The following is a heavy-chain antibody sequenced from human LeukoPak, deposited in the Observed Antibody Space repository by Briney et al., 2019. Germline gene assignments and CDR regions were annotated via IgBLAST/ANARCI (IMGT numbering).Heavy chain of an antibody. V-gene: IGHV4-34*01. J-gene: IGHJ4*02. CDR2: INHSGST. CDR3: ARGVRIADY. D-gene: IGHD6-13*01. CDR1: GGSFSSYY. Sequence: SEALSLTCAVYGGSFSSYYWSWIRQSPGRGLEWIGEINHSGSTYYNPSLTSRVTISEDTSKNQFSLKLSSVTAADAAVYYCARGVRIADYWGQGTLVTVSS.